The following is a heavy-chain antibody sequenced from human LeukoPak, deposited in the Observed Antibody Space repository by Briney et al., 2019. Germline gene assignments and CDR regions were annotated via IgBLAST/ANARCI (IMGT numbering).Heavy chain of an antibody. CDR2: ISSSSRYI. Sequence: GGSLRLSCAASGFTFSSYSMNWVRQAPGKGLEWVSSISSSSRYIYYADSVKGRFTISRGNAKNSLYLQMNSLRAEDTAVYYCAGFAGAPYSSGWYADYWGQGTLVTVSS. V-gene: IGHV3-21*01. CDR3: AGFAGAPYSSGWYADY. J-gene: IGHJ4*02. D-gene: IGHD6-19*01. CDR1: GFTFSSYS.